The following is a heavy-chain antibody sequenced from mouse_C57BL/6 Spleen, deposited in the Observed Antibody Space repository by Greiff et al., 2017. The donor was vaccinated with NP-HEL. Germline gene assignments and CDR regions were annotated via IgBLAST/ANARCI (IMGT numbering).Heavy chain of an antibody. CDR1: GYTFTDYE. D-gene: IGHD1-1*01. CDR2: IDPETGGT. CDR3: TGCTVVAPMDA. J-gene: IGHJ4*01. Sequence: QVQLQQSGAELVRPGASVTLSCKASGYTFTDYEMHWVKQTPVHGLEWIGAIDPETGGTAYNQKFKGKAILTADKSSSTAYLELRSLTSEDSAVYYCTGCTVVAPMDAWGQGTSVTVSS. V-gene: IGHV1-15*01.